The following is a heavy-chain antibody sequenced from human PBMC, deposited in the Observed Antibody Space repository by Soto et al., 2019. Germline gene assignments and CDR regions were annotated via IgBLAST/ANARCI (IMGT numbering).Heavy chain of an antibody. J-gene: IGHJ4*02. CDR2: ISYDGSNK. V-gene: IGHV3-30*18. Sequence: PGGSLRLSCAASGFTFSSYGMHWVRQAPGKGLECVAVISYDGSNKYFVDSVKGRFTISRDNSKNTLYLHMNSLRAEDTAVYYCAKDGEKHVSHIDCWGQGTLVTVSS. CDR3: AKDGEKHVSHIDC. CDR1: GFTFSSYG.